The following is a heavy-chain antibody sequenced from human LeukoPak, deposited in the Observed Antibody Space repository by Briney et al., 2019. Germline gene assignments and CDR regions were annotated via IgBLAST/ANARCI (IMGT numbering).Heavy chain of an antibody. J-gene: IGHJ4*02. CDR3: ARVKGVARFDY. CDR1: GGSIRSYN. Sequence: PSETLSLTCTVSGGSIRSYNWSWIRQPPGKELEWIGNIYYSGSTNHNPSLKSRVTISGDTSKNQFSLNLSAVTAADTAVYYCARVKGVARFDYWGRGTLVTVSS. D-gene: IGHD3-10*01. V-gene: IGHV4-59*01. CDR2: IYYSGST.